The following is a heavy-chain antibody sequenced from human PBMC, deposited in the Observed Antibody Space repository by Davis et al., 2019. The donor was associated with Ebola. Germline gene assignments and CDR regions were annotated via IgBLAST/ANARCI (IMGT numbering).Heavy chain of an antibody. CDR3: AKGTNRIAVAGMGQNN. CDR1: GFSFSNYA. J-gene: IGHJ4*02. D-gene: IGHD6-19*01. V-gene: IGHV3-23*01. Sequence: GGSLRLSCAASGFSFSNYAMSWVRQAPGKGLEWVSAISGVGGSTYFADSVKGRFMVSRDNSKNTLFLQMNSLRAEDTAVYHCAKGTNRIAVAGMGQNNWGQGTLVTVSS. CDR2: ISGVGGST.